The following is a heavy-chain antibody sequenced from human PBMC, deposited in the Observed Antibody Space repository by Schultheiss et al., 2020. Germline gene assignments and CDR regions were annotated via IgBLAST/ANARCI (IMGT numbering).Heavy chain of an antibody. CDR3: ARDPSVGATLTLL. V-gene: IGHV3-21*01. J-gene: IGHJ4*02. CDR2: ISSSSSYI. CDR1: GFTVSSNY. D-gene: IGHD1-26*01. Sequence: GGSLRLSCAASGFTVSSNYMSWVRQAPGKGLEWVSSISSSSSYIYYADSVKGRFTISRDNAKNSLYLQMNSLRAEDTAVYYCARDPSVGATLTLLWGQGTLVTVSS.